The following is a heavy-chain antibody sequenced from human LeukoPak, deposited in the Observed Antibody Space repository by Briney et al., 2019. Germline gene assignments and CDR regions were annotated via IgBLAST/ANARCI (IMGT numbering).Heavy chain of an antibody. J-gene: IGHJ4*02. CDR1: GFTFSSYG. CDR2: IWYDGSNK. D-gene: IGHD6-19*01. V-gene: IGHV3-33*01. CDR3: ARGAVAGDFDY. Sequence: GGSLRLSCAASGFTFSSYGMHWVRQAPDKGLEWVAVIWYDGSNKYYADSVKGRFTISRDNSKNTLYLQMNSLRAEDTAVYYCARGAVAGDFDYWGQGTLVTVSS.